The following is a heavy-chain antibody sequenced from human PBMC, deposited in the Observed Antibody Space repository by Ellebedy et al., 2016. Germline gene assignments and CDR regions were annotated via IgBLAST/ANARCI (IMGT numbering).Heavy chain of an antibody. CDR2: IYYSGST. D-gene: IGHD6-19*01. CDR1: GGPISSGGYY. Sequence: SETLSLXCTVSGGPISSGGYYWSWIRQHPGKGLEWIGYIYYSGSTYYNPSLKSRVTISVDTSKNQFSLKLSSVTAADTAVYYCARGGGWYLDYWGQGTLVTVSS. J-gene: IGHJ4*02. CDR3: ARGGGWYLDY. V-gene: IGHV4-31*03.